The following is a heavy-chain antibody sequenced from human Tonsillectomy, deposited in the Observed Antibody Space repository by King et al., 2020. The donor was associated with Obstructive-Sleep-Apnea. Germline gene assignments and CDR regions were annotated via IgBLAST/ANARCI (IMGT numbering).Heavy chain of an antibody. CDR2: IYPGDSDT. Sequence: VQLVESGAEVKKPGESLKISCKASGYSFSTYWIGWVRQMPGKGLEWMGIIYPGDSDTKYNPSFQGQVTISADKSISTAYLQWGSLKASDTPMYYCARHEGAITVIRGDKATYPFKDAFDIWGQGTMVTVSS. V-gene: IGHV5-51*01. J-gene: IGHJ3*02. CDR3: ARHEGAITVIRGDKATYPFKDAFDI. CDR1: GYSFSTYW. D-gene: IGHD3-10*01.